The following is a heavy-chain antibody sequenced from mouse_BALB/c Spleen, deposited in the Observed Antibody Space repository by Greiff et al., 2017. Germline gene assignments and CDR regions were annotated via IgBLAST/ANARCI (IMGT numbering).Heavy chain of an antibody. CDR3: ARHGSTAYFDY. CDR1: GFTFSSYG. D-gene: IGHD2-1*01. CDR2: ISSGGSYT. Sequence: EVKLVESGGDLVKPGGSLKLSCAASGFTFSSYGMSWVRQTPDKRLEWVATISSGGSYTYYPDSVKGRFTISRDNAKNTLYLQMSSLKSEDTAMYYCARHGSTAYFDYWGQGTTLTVSS. V-gene: IGHV5-6*02. J-gene: IGHJ2*01.